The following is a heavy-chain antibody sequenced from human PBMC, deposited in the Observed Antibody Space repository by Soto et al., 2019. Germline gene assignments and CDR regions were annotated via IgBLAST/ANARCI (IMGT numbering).Heavy chain of an antibody. Sequence: SVKVSCNASGYTFTSYGISWVRQAPGQGLEWMGWISAYNGNTNYAQKLQGRVTMTTDTSTSTAYMELRSLRSDDTAVYHCARRRHYDSSGWAPTDAFDIWGQGTMVTV. D-gene: IGHD3-22*01. CDR1: GYTFTSYG. J-gene: IGHJ3*02. CDR2: ISAYNGNT. V-gene: IGHV1-18*01. CDR3: ARRRHYDSSGWAPTDAFDI.